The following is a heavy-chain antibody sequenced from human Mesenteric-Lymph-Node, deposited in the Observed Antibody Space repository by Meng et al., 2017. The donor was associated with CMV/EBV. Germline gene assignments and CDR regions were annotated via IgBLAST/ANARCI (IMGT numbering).Heavy chain of an antibody. J-gene: IGHJ4*02. CDR1: GFTFSNYN. Sequence: GESLKISCAASGFTFSNYNMNWVRQAPGKGLEWVSSISSSSNYIDYADSVKGRFTFSRDNAKNSLYLQMNSLRAEDTAVYYCARDPGGHFDYWGQGTLVTVSS. CDR3: ARDPGGHFDY. V-gene: IGHV3-21*01. D-gene: IGHD1-14*01. CDR2: ISSSSNYI.